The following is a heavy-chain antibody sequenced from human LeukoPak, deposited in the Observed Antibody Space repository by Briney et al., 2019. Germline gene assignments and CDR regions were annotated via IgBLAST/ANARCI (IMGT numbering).Heavy chain of an antibody. Sequence: GGSLRLSCAASGFTFSDYYMSWIRQAPGKGLEWVSYISSSGSTIYYADSVKGRFTISRDNAKNSLDLQINSLRAEDTAVYYCARVGSMYYDSSGYAFDYWGQGTLVTVSS. J-gene: IGHJ4*02. CDR2: ISSSGSTI. V-gene: IGHV3-11*04. CDR3: ARVGSMYYDSSGYAFDY. CDR1: GFTFSDYY. D-gene: IGHD3-22*01.